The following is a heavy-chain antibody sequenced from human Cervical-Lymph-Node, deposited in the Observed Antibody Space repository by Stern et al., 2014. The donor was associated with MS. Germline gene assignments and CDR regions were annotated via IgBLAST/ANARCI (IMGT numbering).Heavy chain of an antibody. Sequence: QVQLMQSGAEVKKPGSSVKVSCKASGDTFSSHALSWVRQAPGHGLEWVGGIIPLFRTTKYAQNFQGRLTITADDSSRTAYMELTSLRSEDTAVYYCVRTDGDYDPVDTWGQGTRVTVSS. CDR1: GDTFSSHA. D-gene: IGHD4-17*01. CDR3: VRTDGDYDPVDT. V-gene: IGHV1-69*01. J-gene: IGHJ5*02. CDR2: IIPLFRTT.